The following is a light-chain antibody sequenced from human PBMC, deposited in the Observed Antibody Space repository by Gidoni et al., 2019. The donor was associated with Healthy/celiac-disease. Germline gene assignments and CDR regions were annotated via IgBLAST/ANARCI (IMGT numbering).Light chain of an antibody. Sequence: DIQMTQSPSSLSASVGDRVTITCQASQDISNYLNWYQQKPGKAPKLLIYEASNLETGVPSRFSGSGSGTDFTFTISSLQPEDIATYYCQQYDNLPYMCSFGQGTKLEIK. CDR2: EAS. CDR3: QQYDNLPYMCS. CDR1: QDISNY. V-gene: IGKV1-33*01. J-gene: IGKJ2*04.